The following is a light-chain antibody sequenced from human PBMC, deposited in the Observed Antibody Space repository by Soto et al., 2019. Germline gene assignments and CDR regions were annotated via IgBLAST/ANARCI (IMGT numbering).Light chain of an antibody. CDR3: QQYGSSLLT. CDR2: GAS. Sequence: EIVLTQSPGTLSLSPGERATLSCRASQSVSSSYLAWYQQKPGQAPRLLIYGASSRATGIPDRFSGSGSGTDCTLTISRLEPEDFAVYYCQQYGSSLLTFGHGTKVDIK. J-gene: IGKJ3*01. CDR1: QSVSSSY. V-gene: IGKV3-20*01.